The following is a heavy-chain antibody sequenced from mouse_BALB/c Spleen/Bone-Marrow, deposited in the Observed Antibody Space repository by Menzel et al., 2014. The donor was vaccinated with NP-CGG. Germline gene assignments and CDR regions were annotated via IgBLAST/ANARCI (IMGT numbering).Heavy chain of an antibody. V-gene: IGHV1S81*02. D-gene: IGHD2-2*01. CDR3: ARWGVTLAY. CDR2: INPSNGRT. CDR1: GYTFTSYW. Sequence: VQLQQSGAELVKPGASVKLSCKASGYTFTSYWMHWVKQRPGQGLEWIGEINPSNGRTNYNEKFKSKATLTVDKSPSTAYMQLSSLTSEDSAVYYCARWGVTLAYWGQGTLVTVSA. J-gene: IGHJ3*01.